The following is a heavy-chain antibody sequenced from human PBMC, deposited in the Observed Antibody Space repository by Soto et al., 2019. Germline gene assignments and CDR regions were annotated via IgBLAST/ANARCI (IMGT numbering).Heavy chain of an antibody. D-gene: IGHD6-13*01. CDR1: GDGFASCS. Sequence: ETSVKVRSKACGDGFASCSRWWVRQAPGQGLEWMGWISAYNGNTNYAQKLQGRVTMTTDTSTGTAYRELRSLRSDDAAVYYCARGRGIAILDSNPLEYWGQGSPVTVFS. J-gene: IGHJ4*02. CDR2: ISAYNGNT. V-gene: IGHV1-18*01. CDR3: ARGRGIAILDSNPLEY.